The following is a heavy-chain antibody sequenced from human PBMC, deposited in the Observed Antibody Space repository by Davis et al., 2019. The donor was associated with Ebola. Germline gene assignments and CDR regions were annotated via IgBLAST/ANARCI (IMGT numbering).Heavy chain of an antibody. CDR1: GGSISSGDYY. CDR2: IYYSGST. CDR3: ARVAIAQRPRDYYYMDV. J-gene: IGHJ6*03. V-gene: IGHV4-30-4*01. Sequence: PSETLSLTCTVSGGSISSGDYYWSWIRQPPGKGLEWIGYIYYSGSTYYNPSLKSRVTISVDTSKNQFSLKLSSVTAADTAVYYCARVAIAQRPRDYYYMDVWGKGTTVTVSS. D-gene: IGHD2-21*01.